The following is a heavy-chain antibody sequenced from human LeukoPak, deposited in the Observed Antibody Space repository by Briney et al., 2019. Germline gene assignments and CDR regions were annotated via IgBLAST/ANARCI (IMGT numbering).Heavy chain of an antibody. D-gene: IGHD2-2*02. CDR2: IRYDGSNK. Sequence: GGSLRLSCAASGFTFSSYAMSWVRQAPGKGLEWVAFIRYDGSNKYYADSVKGRFTISRDNSKNTLYLQMNSLRAEDTAVYYCAKVDYCSSTSCYKSGYYYYYMDVWGKGTTVTVSS. J-gene: IGHJ6*03. V-gene: IGHV3-30*02. CDR1: GFTFSSYA. CDR3: AKVDYCSSTSCYKSGYYYYYMDV.